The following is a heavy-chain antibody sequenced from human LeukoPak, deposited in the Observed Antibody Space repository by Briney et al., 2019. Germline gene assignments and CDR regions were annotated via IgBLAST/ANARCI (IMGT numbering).Heavy chain of an antibody. D-gene: IGHD5-18*01. CDR3: ARGLGYHHYNIHIDDTFEI. Sequence: ASVKVSCKASGYTFTGYYMHWVPQAPGQGLEWMGRINPNSGGTNYAQKFQGRVTMTTDTSISTAYMELSRLRSDDTAVYYCARGLGYHHYNIHIDDTFEIWGQGTMVTVSS. V-gene: IGHV1-2*06. CDR1: GYTFTGYY. CDR2: INPNSGGT. J-gene: IGHJ3*02.